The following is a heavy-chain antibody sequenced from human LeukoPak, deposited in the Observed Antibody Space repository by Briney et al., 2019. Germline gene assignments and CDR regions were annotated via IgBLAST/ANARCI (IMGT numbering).Heavy chain of an antibody. CDR2: IYYSGST. J-gene: IGHJ5*02. CDR3: ARHQNYCSGRSCLGWFDP. Sequence: SETLSLTCTVSGGSISSSSYYWGWIRQPAGKGLEWIGSIYYSGSTYYNPSLKSRVTISVDTSKNQFSLKLSSVTAADTAVYYCARHQNYCSGRSCLGWFDPWGQGTLVTVSS. V-gene: IGHV4-39*01. D-gene: IGHD2-15*01. CDR1: GGSISSSSYY.